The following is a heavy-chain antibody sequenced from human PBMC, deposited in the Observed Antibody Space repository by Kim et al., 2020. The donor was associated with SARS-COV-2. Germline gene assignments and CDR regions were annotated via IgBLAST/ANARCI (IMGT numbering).Heavy chain of an antibody. CDR3: ARDFLCRSRSYCPPDY. Sequence: SETLSLTCTVSGDSISRGGYYWTWLCHHPGRGLEWIGHIYYTGRTSYNPSLKSRLTISVDTSKDQFSLRLTSVTAADTAVYYCARDFLCRSRSYCPPDY. V-gene: IGHV4-31*03. CDR1: GDSISRGGYY. J-gene: IGHJ4*01. D-gene: IGHD6-13*01. CDR2: IYYTGRT.